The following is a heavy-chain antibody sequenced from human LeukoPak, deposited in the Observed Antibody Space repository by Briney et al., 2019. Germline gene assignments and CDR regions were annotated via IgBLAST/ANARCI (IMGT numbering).Heavy chain of an antibody. CDR1: GGSIRSYY. J-gene: IGHJ6*02. Sequence: SSETLSLTCTVSGGSIRSYYWSWIRQPPGKGLEWIGYIYYSGSTNYNPSLKSRVTISVDTSKNQFSLKVSSVTAADTAMYYCSRRASGYYGMDVWGQGTTVTVSS. V-gene: IGHV4-59*08. D-gene: IGHD1-14*01. CDR2: IYYSGST. CDR3: SRRASGYYGMDV.